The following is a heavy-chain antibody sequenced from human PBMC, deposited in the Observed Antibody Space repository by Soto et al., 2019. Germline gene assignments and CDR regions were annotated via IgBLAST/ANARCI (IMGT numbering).Heavy chain of an antibody. D-gene: IGHD1-7*01. V-gene: IGHV3-74*01. CDR3: ARSLPGTYGAFDL. CDR2: ISGDGSST. J-gene: IGHJ3*01. CDR1: EFTFRSYW. Sequence: EVQLVDSGGGLVQPGGSLRLSCAASEFTFRSYWMHWVRQNPGKGLVWVSRISGDGSSTNYADSVKGRFTISRDNAKNTVYLQIDSLRAEDTAVYYCARSLPGTYGAFDLWGQGTMVTVSS.